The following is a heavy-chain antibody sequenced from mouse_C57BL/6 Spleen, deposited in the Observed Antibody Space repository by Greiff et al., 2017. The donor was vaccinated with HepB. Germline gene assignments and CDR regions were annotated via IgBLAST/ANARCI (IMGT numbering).Heavy chain of an antibody. J-gene: IGHJ4*01. CDR1: GYSFTDYN. CDR2: INPNYGTT. V-gene: IGHV1-39*01. D-gene: IGHD2-3*01. Sequence: EVKLVESGPELVKPGASVKISCKASGYSFTDYNMNWVKQSNGKSLEWIGVINPNYGTTSYNQKFKGKATLTVDQSSSTAYMQLNSLTSEDSAVYYCARGGLLRTYYYAMDYWGQGTSVTVSS. CDR3: ARGGLLRTYYYAMDY.